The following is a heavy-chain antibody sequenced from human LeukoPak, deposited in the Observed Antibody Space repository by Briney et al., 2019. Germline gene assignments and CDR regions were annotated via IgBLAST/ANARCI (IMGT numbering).Heavy chain of an antibody. D-gene: IGHD6-19*01. Sequence: SQTLSLTCTVSGGSISSGGYYWSWIRKHPGKGLEWIGYIYYSGSTYYNPSLKSRLTISLDTSENQFSLKLSSVTAADTAVYYCARDRRGGAVAVNWYFDLWGRGTLVTVSS. CDR2: IYYSGST. CDR1: GGSISSGGYY. CDR3: ARDRRGGAVAVNWYFDL. V-gene: IGHV4-31*03. J-gene: IGHJ2*01.